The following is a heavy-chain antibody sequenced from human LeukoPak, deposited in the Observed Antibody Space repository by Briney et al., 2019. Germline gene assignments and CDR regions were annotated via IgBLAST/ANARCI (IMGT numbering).Heavy chain of an antibody. D-gene: IGHD3-22*01. CDR2: ISWNSGSI. CDR1: GFNFEDYA. Sequence: PGRSLRLSCVASGFNFEDYAMNWVRQVPGKGLEWVSGISWNSGSIGYADSVKGRFTISRDNAKNSLYLQMNSLRAEDTALYYCAKDKREDYYYDSSGFDYWGQGTLVTVSS. CDR3: AKDKREDYYYDSSGFDY. V-gene: IGHV3-9*01. J-gene: IGHJ4*02.